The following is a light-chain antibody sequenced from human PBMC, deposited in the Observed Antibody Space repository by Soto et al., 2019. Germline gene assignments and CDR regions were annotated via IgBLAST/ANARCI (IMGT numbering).Light chain of an antibody. J-gene: IGKJ1*01. CDR3: QQYSDWPRT. Sequence: EIVMTQSPATLSVSPGERATLSCRASQCVSSNLAWYQQRPGQAPRLLISGASTRATGIPARLSGSGSGIQFTLSGSGSGTEFTLSISSLQSEDFAVYYCQQYSDWPRTFGQGTKVDIK. CDR1: QCVSSN. CDR2: GAS. V-gene: IGKV3-15*01.